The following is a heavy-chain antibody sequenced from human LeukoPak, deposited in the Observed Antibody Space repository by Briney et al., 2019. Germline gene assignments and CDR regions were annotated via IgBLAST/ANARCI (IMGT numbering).Heavy chain of an antibody. V-gene: IGHV1-69*05. CDR2: IIPMLGTG. CDR1: GGTFSGYA. D-gene: IGHD4-17*01. Sequence: ASVKVSCKASGGTFSGYAVSWVRQVPGQGLEWMGGIIPMLGTGNYAQKFQGRVTMTTDTSTSTAYMELRSLRSDDTAVYYCARDGDYGDYLWELDYWGRGTLVTVSS. CDR3: ARDGDYGDYLWELDY. J-gene: IGHJ4*02.